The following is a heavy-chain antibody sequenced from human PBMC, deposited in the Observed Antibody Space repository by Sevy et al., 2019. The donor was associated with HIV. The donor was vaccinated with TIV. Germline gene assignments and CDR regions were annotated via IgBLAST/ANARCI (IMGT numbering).Heavy chain of an antibody. Sequence: GGSLRLSCEASGFSFSDHYMDWVRQAPGMGLKWVGRIRNTAKSYTTEYAASVKGRFSVSRDDSKSSLYLQMNSLKTEDTAVYYCTRGASGKYGGYYHALDVWGQGTTVTVSS. J-gene: IGHJ6*02. V-gene: IGHV3-72*01. D-gene: IGHD1-26*01. CDR1: GFSFSDHY. CDR3: TRGASGKYGGYYHALDV. CDR2: IRNTAKSYTT.